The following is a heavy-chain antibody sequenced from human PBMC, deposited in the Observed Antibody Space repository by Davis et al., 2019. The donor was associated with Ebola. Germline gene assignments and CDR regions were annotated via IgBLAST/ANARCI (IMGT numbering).Heavy chain of an antibody. V-gene: IGHV1-46*01. CDR2: INPSGDTP. Sequence: ASVKVSCKASGYTFTNYYVSWVRQAPGQGLEWMGIINPSGDTPRYAHNFQGRVTMTRDTSTSTVYMELTTLGSEDTAMYYCASPAGTTEHWFDYWGQGTQVTVSS. D-gene: IGHD1-1*01. J-gene: IGHJ4*02. CDR1: GYTFTNYY. CDR3: ASPAGTTEHWFDY.